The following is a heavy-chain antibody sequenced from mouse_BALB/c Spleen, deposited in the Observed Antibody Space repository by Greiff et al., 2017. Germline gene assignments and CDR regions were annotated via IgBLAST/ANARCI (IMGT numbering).Heavy chain of an antibody. J-gene: IGHJ3*01. D-gene: IGHD1-1*01. CDR3: ARSQDYGSSYGFAY. Sequence: QVQLQQSGAELAKPGASVKMSCKASGYTFTSYWMHWVKQRPGQGLEWIGYINPSTGYTEYNQKFKDKATLTADKSSSTAYMQLSSLTSEDSAVYYCARSQDYGSSYGFAYWGQGTLVTVSA. CDR1: GYTFTSYW. V-gene: IGHV1-7*01. CDR2: INPSTGYT.